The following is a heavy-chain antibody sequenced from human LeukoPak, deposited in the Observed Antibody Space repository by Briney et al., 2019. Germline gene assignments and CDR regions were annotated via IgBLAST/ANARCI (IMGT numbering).Heavy chain of an antibody. CDR2: LSSYNSNT. CDR1: GYTFTNFG. V-gene: IGHV1-18*01. Sequence: ASVKVSCKASGYTFTNFGISWIRQAPGQGLEWMGWLSSYNSNTNYAENLQGRVTVTTDTSTSTAYMELSSLRSEDTAVYYCARVFSGYYYYMDVWGKGTTVTVSS. D-gene: IGHD3-9*01. J-gene: IGHJ6*03. CDR3: ARVFSGYYYYMDV.